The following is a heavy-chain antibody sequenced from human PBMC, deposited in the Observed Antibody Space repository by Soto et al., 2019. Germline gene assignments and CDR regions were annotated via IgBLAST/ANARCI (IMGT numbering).Heavy chain of an antibody. Sequence: EVQLVESGEGLVQPGGSLRLSCAASGFTFSNYAMHWVRQAPGKGLEYVSAISDNGFSTYYGDSVRGRFIISRDNSKNTVYLQMGSLRAEDMAVYYCARGPSTVATWLDYWGQGTLVTVSS. CDR2: ISDNGFST. J-gene: IGHJ4*02. D-gene: IGHD4-17*01. CDR1: GFTFSNYA. CDR3: ARGPSTVATWLDY. V-gene: IGHV3-64*02.